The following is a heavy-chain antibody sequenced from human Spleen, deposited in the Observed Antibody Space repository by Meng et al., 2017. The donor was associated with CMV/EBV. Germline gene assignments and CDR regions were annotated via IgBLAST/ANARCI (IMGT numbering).Heavy chain of an antibody. CDR2: ISGSSSYI. J-gene: IGHJ5*02. Sequence: GESLKISCAASRFTFSDYYMSWIRQAPGKGLEWVSSISGSSSYIYYADSVKGRFTISRDNAKNSLYLQMNRLRAEDTAVYYCSRDLRSLTSIAVGFDPWGQGTLVTVSS. V-gene: IGHV3-11*06. CDR3: SRDLRSLTSIAVGFDP. D-gene: IGHD6-19*01. CDR1: RFTFSDYY.